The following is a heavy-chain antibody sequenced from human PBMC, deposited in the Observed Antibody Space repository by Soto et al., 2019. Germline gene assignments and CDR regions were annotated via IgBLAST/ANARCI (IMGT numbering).Heavy chain of an antibody. V-gene: IGHV4-31*03. Sequence: PSETLSLTCTVSGGSILNGGHYWTWIRQHPGKGLEWIGKIFFSGNTHYNPALKSRLTFSVDTTKNQFSLKLTSVTAADTAIYYCARDNYGGMLDFSGPGTLVTVSS. CDR1: GGSILNGGHY. J-gene: IGHJ4*02. CDR3: ARDNYGGMLDF. CDR2: IFFSGNT. D-gene: IGHD4-17*01.